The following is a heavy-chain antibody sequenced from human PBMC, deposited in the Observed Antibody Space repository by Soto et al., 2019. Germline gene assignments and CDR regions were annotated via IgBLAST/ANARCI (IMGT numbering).Heavy chain of an antibody. Sequence: GGSLRLSCAASGFTVSSNYMSWVRQAPGKGLEWVSVIYSGGSTYYADSVKGRFTISRHNSKNTLYLQMNSLRAEDTAVYYCGRRALGELFHVAFDIWGKGKMVT. CDR1: GFTVSSNY. V-gene: IGHV3-53*04. J-gene: IGHJ3*02. D-gene: IGHD3-16*01. CDR2: IYSGGST. CDR3: GRRALGELFHVAFDI.